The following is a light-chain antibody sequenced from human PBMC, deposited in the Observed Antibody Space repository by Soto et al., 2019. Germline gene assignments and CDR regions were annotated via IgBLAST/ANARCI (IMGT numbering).Light chain of an antibody. CDR2: DGS. V-gene: IGKV3D-20*01. Sequence: EIVLIASPATLSLSPRGKTTLSRGASRSVRSSYVAWYQQKAGLAPRLLIYDGSSRASGIPDRFSGSGSGTDFTLTIGRLEPEDFALYYCQQYDNSAPLSFGGGTKV. CDR3: QQYDNSAPLS. J-gene: IGKJ4*01. CDR1: RSVRSSY.